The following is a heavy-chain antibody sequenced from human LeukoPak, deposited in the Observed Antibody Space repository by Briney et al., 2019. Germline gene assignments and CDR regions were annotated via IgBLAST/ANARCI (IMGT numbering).Heavy chain of an antibody. CDR3: ARHSSSNWISRFDV. CDR2: IYYSGST. Sequence: PSETLSLTCIVSGGSIGSSSYSWAWIRQPPGKGLEWIGSIYYSGSTNKNPSLKSRLTMSVDTSLDQFSLKMASVTAADTALYYCARHSSSNWISRFDVWGQGTTVTASS. CDR1: GGSIGSSSYS. D-gene: IGHD6-19*01. J-gene: IGHJ6*02. V-gene: IGHV4-39*01.